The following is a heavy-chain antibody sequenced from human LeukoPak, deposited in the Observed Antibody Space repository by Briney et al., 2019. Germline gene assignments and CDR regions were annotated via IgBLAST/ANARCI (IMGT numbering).Heavy chain of an antibody. CDR2: INHSGST. D-gene: IGHD3-3*01. J-gene: IGHJ3*02. V-gene: IGHV4-34*01. Sequence: KPSETLSLTCAAYGGSFSGYYWSWIRQPPGKGLEWIGEINHSGSTNYNPSLKSRVTISVDTSKNQFSLKLSSVTAADTAVYYCARVTIFGVVPFDIWGQGTMVTVSS. CDR3: ARVTIFGVVPFDI. CDR1: GGSFSGYY.